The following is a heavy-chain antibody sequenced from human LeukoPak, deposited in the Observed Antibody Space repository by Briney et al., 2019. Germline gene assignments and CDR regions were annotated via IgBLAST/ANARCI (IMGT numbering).Heavy chain of an antibody. V-gene: IGHV3-23*01. Sequence: GGSLRLSCAASGFTFSSYAMIWVRQAPGKGLAWVSGISVSGGNTYYADSVMGRFTISRDNSKNTLYLQMNSLRAEDTALYYCAKGGYYSGDYSFDYWGQGTLVTVSS. D-gene: IGHD3-3*01. J-gene: IGHJ4*02. CDR3: AKGGYYSGDYSFDY. CDR1: GFTFSSYA. CDR2: ISVSGGNT.